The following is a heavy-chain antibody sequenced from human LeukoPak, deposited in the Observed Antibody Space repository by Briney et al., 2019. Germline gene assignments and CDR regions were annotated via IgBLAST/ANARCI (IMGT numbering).Heavy chain of an antibody. D-gene: IGHD4-17*01. Sequence: PGGSLRLSCAASGFTFSTYGMHWVRRAPGKGLVWVSRISSDGSNTIYADSVKGRFTISRDNAKNSLYLQMNSLRAEDTAVYYCARVGGDSPRNYYYYGMDVWGQGTTVTVSS. J-gene: IGHJ6*02. CDR3: ARVGGDSPRNYYYYGMDV. CDR1: GFTFSTYG. V-gene: IGHV3-74*01. CDR2: ISSDGSNT.